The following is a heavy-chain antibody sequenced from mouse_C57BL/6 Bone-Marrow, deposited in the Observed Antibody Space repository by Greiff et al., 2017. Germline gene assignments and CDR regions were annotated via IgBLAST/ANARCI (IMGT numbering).Heavy chain of an antibody. CDR1: GYSITSDY. CDR3: ARGYSNYLYAMDY. D-gene: IGHD2-5*01. V-gene: IGHV3-8*01. J-gene: IGHJ4*01. CDR2: ISYSGST. Sequence: EVKLVESGPGLAKPSQTLSLTCSVTGYSITSDYWNWIRKLPGNKLEYIGYISYSGSTYYNPSLKNRISIPRATSKNQYYLQLTSVTTEDTATDYFARGYSNYLYAMDYWGQGTSVTVSS.